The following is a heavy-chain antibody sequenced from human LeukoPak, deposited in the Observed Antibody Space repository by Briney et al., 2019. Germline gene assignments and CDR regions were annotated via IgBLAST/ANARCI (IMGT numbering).Heavy chain of an antibody. CDR3: ARHPYYYGSGSYLPFDY. Sequence: SETLSLTCTVSGGSISSSSYYWGWIRQPPGQGLEWIGSIYYSGSTYYNPSLKSRVTISVDTSKNQFSLKLSSVTAADTAVYYCARHPYYYGSGSYLPFDYWGQGTLVTVSS. CDR1: GGSISSSSYY. CDR2: IYYSGST. J-gene: IGHJ4*02. V-gene: IGHV4-39*01. D-gene: IGHD3-10*01.